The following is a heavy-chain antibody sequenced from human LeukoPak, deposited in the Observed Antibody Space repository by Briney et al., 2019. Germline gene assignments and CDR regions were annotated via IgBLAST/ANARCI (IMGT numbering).Heavy chain of an antibody. D-gene: IGHD3-22*01. J-gene: IGHJ4*02. CDR3: TREVYDSSGYLGYY. CDR2: IRSKAYGGTT. CDR1: GFTFCDYA. Sequence: GGSLRLSCTASGFTFCDYAMSWVRQAPGKGLEWVGFIRSKAYGGTTEYAASVKGRFTISRDDSKSIAYLQMNSLKTEDTAVYYCTREVYDSSGYLGYYWGQGTLVTVSS. V-gene: IGHV3-49*04.